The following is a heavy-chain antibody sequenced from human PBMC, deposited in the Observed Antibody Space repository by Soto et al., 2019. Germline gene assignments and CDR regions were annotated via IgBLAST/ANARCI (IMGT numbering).Heavy chain of an antibody. D-gene: IGHD2-15*01. V-gene: IGHV4-30-2*01. CDR2: IYHSGST. CDR3: ARDLGYCSGGSCHGMDV. J-gene: IGHJ6*02. CDR1: GGSIGSGGYS. Sequence: LTCAVSGGSIGSGGYSWSWIRQPPGKGLEWIGYIYHSGSTYYNPSLKSRVTISVDRSKNQFSLKLSSVTAADTAVYYCARDLGYCSGGSCHGMDVWGQGTTVTVS.